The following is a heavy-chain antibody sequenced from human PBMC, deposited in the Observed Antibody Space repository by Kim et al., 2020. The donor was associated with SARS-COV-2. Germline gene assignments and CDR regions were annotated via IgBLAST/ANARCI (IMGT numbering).Heavy chain of an antibody. CDR1: GGSISSGGYY. CDR3: ARAMGSTIFGVVIVNWFDP. CDR2: INYSGCT. V-gene: IGHV4-31*03. J-gene: IGHJ5*02. Sequence: SETLSLTCTVSGGSISSGGYYWSWIRQHPGKGLEWIGNINYSGCTSYNLSLKSRVTISVDTSKNQFSLKLSSVTAADTAVYYCARAMGSTIFGVVIVNWFDPWGQGTLVTVSS. D-gene: IGHD3-3*01.